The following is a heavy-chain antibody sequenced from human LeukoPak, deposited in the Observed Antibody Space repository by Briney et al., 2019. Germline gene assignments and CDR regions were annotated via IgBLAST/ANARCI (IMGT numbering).Heavy chain of an antibody. CDR1: GFSLSTSGMR. CDR2: IDWDDDK. CDR3: ARSIVVPASVHFDY. J-gene: IGHJ4*02. Sequence: SGPTLVNPTQTLTLTCTFSGFSLSTSGMRVSWIRQPPEKALEWLARIDWDDDKFYSTSLKTRLTISKDTSKNQVVLTMTNMDPVDTATYYCARSIVVPASVHFDYWGQGTLVTVSS. V-gene: IGHV2-70*04. D-gene: IGHD2-2*01.